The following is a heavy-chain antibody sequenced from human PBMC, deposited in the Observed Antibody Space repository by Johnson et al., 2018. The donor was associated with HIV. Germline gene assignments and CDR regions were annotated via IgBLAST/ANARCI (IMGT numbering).Heavy chain of an antibody. D-gene: IGHD4-17*01. CDR3: ARGMTTVTNHDAFDI. CDR1: GFSFSDSH. J-gene: IGHJ3*02. CDR2: ISSGAASI. Sequence: QVQLVESGGGLVRPGGSLRLSCGASGFSFSDSHMSWIRQAPGKGLEWISYISSGAASIHNADYVKGRFTISRDNSKNTLYLQMNSLRAEDTAVYYCARGMTTVTNHDAFDIWGRGTMVTVS. V-gene: IGHV3-11*04.